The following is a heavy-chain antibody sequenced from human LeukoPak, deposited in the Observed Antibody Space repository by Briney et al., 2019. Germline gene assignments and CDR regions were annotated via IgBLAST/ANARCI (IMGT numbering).Heavy chain of an antibody. CDR3: ARLTYYDYVWGSYRLDY. CDR2: INHSGST. CDR1: GGSVRSSSYY. J-gene: IGHJ4*02. D-gene: IGHD3-16*02. V-gene: IGHV4-39*07. Sequence: PSETLSLTCTVSGGSVRSSSYYWGWIRQPPGKGLEWIGEINHSGSTNYNPSLKSRVTISVDTSKNQFSLKLSSVTAADTAVYYCARLTYYDYVWGSYRLDYWGQGTLVTVSS.